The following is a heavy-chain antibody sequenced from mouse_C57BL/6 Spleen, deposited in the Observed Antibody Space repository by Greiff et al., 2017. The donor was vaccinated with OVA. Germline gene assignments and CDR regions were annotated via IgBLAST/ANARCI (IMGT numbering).Heavy chain of an antibody. CDR1: GFNIKDDY. CDR3: TYYGSSYRYFDV. J-gene: IGHJ1*03. Sequence: EVQLQQSGAELVRPGASVKLSCTASGFNIKDDYMHWVKQRPEQGLEWIGWIDPENGDTEDASKFQGKATITADTSSNTAYLQLSSLTAEDTAVYYCTYYGSSYRYFDVWGTGTTVTVSS. CDR2: IDPENGDT. D-gene: IGHD1-1*01. V-gene: IGHV14-4*01.